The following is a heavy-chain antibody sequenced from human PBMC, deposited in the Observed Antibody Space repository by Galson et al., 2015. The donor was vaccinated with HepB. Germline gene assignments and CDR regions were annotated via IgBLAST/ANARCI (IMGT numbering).Heavy chain of an antibody. D-gene: IGHD5-12*01. CDR3: ARGYSGYNYDNAFDI. CDR1: GGSISSSSYY. J-gene: IGHJ3*02. V-gene: IGHV4-39*01. Sequence: ETLSLTCTVSGGSISSSSYYWGWIRQPPGKGLEWIGSIYYSGSIYYNPSLKSRVTISVDTSKNQFSLKLSSVTAADTAVYYCARGYSGYNYDNAFDIWGQGTMVTVSS. CDR2: IYYSGSI.